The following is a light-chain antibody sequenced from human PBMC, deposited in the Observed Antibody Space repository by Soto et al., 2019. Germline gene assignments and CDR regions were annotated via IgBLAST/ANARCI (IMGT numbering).Light chain of an antibody. CDR3: SSYTSSSTLFYV. CDR2: HVS. CDR1: SSDGGGYNY. Sequence: QSALTQPASVSGSPGQSITISCTGTSSDGGGYNYVSWYQQHPGKAPKLMIYHVSNRPSGVSNRFSGSKSGNTASLTISGLQAEDEADYYCSSYTSSSTLFYVFGTGTKLTVL. V-gene: IGLV2-14*01. J-gene: IGLJ1*01.